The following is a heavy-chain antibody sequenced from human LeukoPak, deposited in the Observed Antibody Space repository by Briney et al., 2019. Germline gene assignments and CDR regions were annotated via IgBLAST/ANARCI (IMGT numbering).Heavy chain of an antibody. Sequence: PGGSLRLSCAASGFTFSSYGMSWVRQAPGKGLEWVSYISGGGTTINYADSVKGRFTISRDNSKNTLYLQMNSLRAEDTAVYYCAKAGGYSYGNYYYYYMDVWGKGTTVTVSS. CDR1: GFTFSSYG. V-gene: IGHV3-23*01. J-gene: IGHJ6*03. CDR2: ISGGGTTI. D-gene: IGHD5-18*01. CDR3: AKAGGYSYGNYYYYYMDV.